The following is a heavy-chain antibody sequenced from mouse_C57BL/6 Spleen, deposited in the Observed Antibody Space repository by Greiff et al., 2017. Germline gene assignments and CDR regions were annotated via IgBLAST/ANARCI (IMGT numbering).Heavy chain of an antibody. J-gene: IGHJ2*01. D-gene: IGHD1-1*01. Sequence: QVVESGGDLVKPGGSLKLSCAASGFTFSSYGMSWVRQTPDKRLEWVATISSGGSYTYYPDSVKGRFTISRDNAKNTLYLQMSSLKSEDTAMYYCARQGSFDYWGQGTTLTVSS. CDR1: GFTFSSYG. V-gene: IGHV5-6*01. CDR3: ARQGSFDY. CDR2: ISSGGSYT.